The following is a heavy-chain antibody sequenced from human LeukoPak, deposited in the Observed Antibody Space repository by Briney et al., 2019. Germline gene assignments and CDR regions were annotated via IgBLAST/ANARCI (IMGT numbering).Heavy chain of an antibody. V-gene: IGHV4-39*07. D-gene: IGHD4-17*01. J-gene: IGHJ4*02. CDR3: ARDPQGTVTTSKSAFDY. CDR1: GGSISSSSYY. CDR2: IYYSGST. Sequence: NPSETLSLTCTVSGGSISSSSYYWGWIRQPPGKGLEWIGSIYYSGSTYYNPSLKSRVTISVDTSKNQFSLKLSSVTAADTAVYYCARDPQGTVTTSKSAFDYWGQGTLVTVSS.